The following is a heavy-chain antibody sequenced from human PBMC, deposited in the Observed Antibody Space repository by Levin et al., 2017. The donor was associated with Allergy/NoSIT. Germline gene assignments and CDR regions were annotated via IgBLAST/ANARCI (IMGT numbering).Heavy chain of an antibody. J-gene: IGHJ2*01. CDR2: ISSSGSTI. Sequence: SGGSLRLSCAASGFTFSDYYMSWIRQAPGKGLEWVSYISSSGSTIYYADSVKGRFTISRDNAKNSLYLQMNSLRAEDTAVYYCARIVVDTTYWYFDLWGRGTLVTVSS. CDR3: ARIVVDTTYWYFDL. CDR1: GFTFSDYY. V-gene: IGHV3-11*01. D-gene: IGHD5-18*01.